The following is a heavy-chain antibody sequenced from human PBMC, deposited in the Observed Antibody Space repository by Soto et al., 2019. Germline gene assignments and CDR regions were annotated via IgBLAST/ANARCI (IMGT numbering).Heavy chain of an antibody. V-gene: IGHV1-46*01. CDR2: VNPNRGTA. CDR1: GYAFTNYN. CDR3: ARIASPGKTLFDY. Sequence: ASVKVSCKASGYAFTNYNIHWVRLAPGQGLQWMGEVNPNRGTAGYAETFQGRVTMTRDPSTRTVYMVLTSLTPEDTAMYYCARIASPGKTLFDYWGQGSLVTVSS. D-gene: IGHD3-22*01. J-gene: IGHJ4*02.